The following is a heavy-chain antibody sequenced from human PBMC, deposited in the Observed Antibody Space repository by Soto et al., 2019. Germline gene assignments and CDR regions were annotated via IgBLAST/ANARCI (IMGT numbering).Heavy chain of an antibody. V-gene: IGHV3-15*07. Sequence: PGGSLRLSCAASCFTFRNAWMNCVRQAQGKGLECVGRNKSKTDGGTTDYAAPVKGRFTISRDDSKNTLYLQMNSLKTEDTAVYYCTTGKQQLVPRFYYYGMDVWGQGTTVTVSS. CDR3: TTGKQQLVPRFYYYGMDV. CDR1: CFTFRNAW. D-gene: IGHD6-13*01. J-gene: IGHJ6*02. CDR2: NKSKTDGGTT.